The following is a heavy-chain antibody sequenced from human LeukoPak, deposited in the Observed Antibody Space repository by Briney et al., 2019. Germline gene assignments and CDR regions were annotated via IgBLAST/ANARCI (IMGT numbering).Heavy chain of an antibody. CDR2: INPNSGGT. D-gene: IGHD3-22*01. V-gene: IGHV1-2*06. Sequence: GASVKVSCKASGYTFTGYYMHLVRQAPGQGLEWMGRINPNSGGTNYAQKFQGRVTMTRDTSISTAYMELSRLRSDDTAVYYCARSKAMWHSSGYYYFDYWGQGTLVTVSS. CDR1: GYTFTGYY. CDR3: ARSKAMWHSSGYYYFDY. J-gene: IGHJ4*02.